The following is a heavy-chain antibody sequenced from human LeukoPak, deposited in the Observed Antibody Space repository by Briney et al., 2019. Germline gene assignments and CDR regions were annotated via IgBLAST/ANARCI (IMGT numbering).Heavy chain of an antibody. V-gene: IGHV3-23*01. Sequence: GGSLRLSCAASGFTFSSYAMSWVRQAPGKGLEWVSAISGSGGSTYYADSVKGRFTISRDNAKNSLYLQMNSLRAEDTAVYYCAREGYCSGGSCYPSYYYYYGMDVWGQGTTVTVSS. CDR2: ISGSGGST. J-gene: IGHJ6*02. CDR3: AREGYCSGGSCYPSYYYYYGMDV. D-gene: IGHD2-15*01. CDR1: GFTFSSYA.